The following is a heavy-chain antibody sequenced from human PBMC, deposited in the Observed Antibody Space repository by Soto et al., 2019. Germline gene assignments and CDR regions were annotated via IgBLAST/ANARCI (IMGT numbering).Heavy chain of an antibody. D-gene: IGHD2-21*02. J-gene: IGHJ4*02. V-gene: IGHV3-48*03. Sequence: EVQLVESGGGLVQPGGSLRLSCAASGFTFSSYEMNWVRQAPGKGLEWVSYISSSGSIIYYADSVKGRFTISRDNAKNSLYLQMNSLRAEDTAVYYCAIDRGRGNSEEPIYPPPLVWGQGTLVTVSS. CDR2: ISSSGSII. CDR1: GFTFSSYE. CDR3: AIDRGRGNSEEPIYPPPLV.